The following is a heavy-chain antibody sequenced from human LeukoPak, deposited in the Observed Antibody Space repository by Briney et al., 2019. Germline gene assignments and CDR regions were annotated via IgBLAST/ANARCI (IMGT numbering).Heavy chain of an antibody. J-gene: IGHJ6*03. D-gene: IGHD3-3*01. CDR2: IYYSGPT. CDR3: ARAIETYYDDWIGTYYMDV. CDR1: GGSISTGGYH. V-gene: IGHV4-31*03. Sequence: SETLSLTCTLSGGSISTGGYHWSWIRQHPGKGLEWIGYIYYSGPTYYNPSLKSRLTISVDTSKHQFSLKLSSVTAADTAVYYCARAIETYYDDWIGTYYMDVWGKGTTVTVSS.